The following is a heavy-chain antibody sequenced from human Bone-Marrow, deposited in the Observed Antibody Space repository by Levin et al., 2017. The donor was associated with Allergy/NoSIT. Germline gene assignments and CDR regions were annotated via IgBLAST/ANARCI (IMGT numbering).Heavy chain of an antibody. CDR3: AKDESDGFYYYYGIDV. CDR1: GFNFKGYG. J-gene: IGHJ6*01. Sequence: PGGSLRLSCVGSGFNFKGYGIHWVRQAPGKGLEWVAVISYDGGKEYYADSVKGRFTISRDNSKNTLYLQMNSLRAEDTAVYYCAKDESDGFYYYYGIDVWGQGTTVTVSS. CDR2: ISYDGGKE. D-gene: IGHD4-17*01. V-gene: IGHV3-30*18.